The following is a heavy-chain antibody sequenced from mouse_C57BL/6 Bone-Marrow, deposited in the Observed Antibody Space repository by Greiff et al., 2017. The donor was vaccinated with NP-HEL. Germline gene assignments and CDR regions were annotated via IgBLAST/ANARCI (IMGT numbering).Heavy chain of an antibody. CDR1: GFNINDYY. CDR3: TTRGGYYGAYYFDN. D-gene: IGHD1-1*01. Sequence: EVQLQQPGAELVRPGASVKLSCTASGFNINDYYMHWVKQRPEQGLEWIGRIDPEDGDTEYAPKFQGKATLTADTSSTTAYLQLSSLTPEDTAFYYYTTRGGYYGAYYFDNGDQGTTLTVSS. V-gene: IGHV14-1*01. J-gene: IGHJ2*01. CDR2: IDPEDGDT.